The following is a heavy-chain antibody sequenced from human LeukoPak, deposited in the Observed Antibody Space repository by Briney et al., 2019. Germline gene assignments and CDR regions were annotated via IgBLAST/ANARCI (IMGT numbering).Heavy chain of an antibody. D-gene: IGHD2-2*01. CDR3: ARHGPRGYQLPSPPYAFDI. V-gene: IGHV4-34*01. J-gene: IGHJ3*02. CDR2: INHSGST. Sequence: SETLSLTCAVYGGSFSGYYWSWIRQPPGKGLEWIGEINHSGSTNYNPSLKSRVTISVDTSKNQFSLKLSSVTAADTAVYYCARHGPRGYQLPSPPYAFDIWGQGTMVTVSS. CDR1: GGSFSGYY.